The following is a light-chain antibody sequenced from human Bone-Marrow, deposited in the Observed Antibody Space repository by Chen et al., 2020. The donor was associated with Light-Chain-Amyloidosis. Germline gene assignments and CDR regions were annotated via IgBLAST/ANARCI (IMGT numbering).Light chain of an antibody. Sequence: QSTLTQPASVSGSPGQSITISCTGTSGDVGTYNYVSWYQQHPGKAPKVMIYAVSNRPSGVSNRFSGAKSDNTASLTISGLQAEDEADYCCSSFTSGSSYVFGPGTKVTVL. J-gene: IGLJ1*01. V-gene: IGLV2-14*01. CDR1: SGDVGTYNY. CDR2: AVS. CDR3: SSFTSGSSYV.